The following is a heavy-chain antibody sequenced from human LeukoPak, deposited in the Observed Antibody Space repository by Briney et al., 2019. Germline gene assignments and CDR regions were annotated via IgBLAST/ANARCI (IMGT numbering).Heavy chain of an antibody. CDR3: ARQPYTIGAYYFDY. V-gene: IGHV4-59*08. D-gene: IGHD1-26*01. Sequence: PPETLSLTCIVSGDSISSYYWSWIRQPPGKGLEWIGYIFHSGTTNYNPSLKSRVTMSIDTSKNQFSLRLSSVTAADTAVYYCARQPYTIGAYYFDYWGPGTLVSVSS. CDR1: GDSISSYY. CDR2: IFHSGTT. J-gene: IGHJ4*02.